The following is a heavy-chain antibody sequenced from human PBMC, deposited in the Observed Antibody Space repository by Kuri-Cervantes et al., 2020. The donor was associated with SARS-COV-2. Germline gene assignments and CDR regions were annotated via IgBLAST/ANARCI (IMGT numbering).Heavy chain of an antibody. D-gene: IGHD6-13*01. CDR3: ARESCSSCPNLDYYGMDV. CDR2: TYSSGST. V-gene: IGHV4-39*07. J-gene: IGHJ6*02. CDR1: GGSISSSTYF. Sequence: GPLRLSCTVSGGSISSSTYFWGWIRQPPGKGLEWIGSTYSSGSTQYNPSLKSRVTISVDTSKNQFSLKLSSVTAADTAVYYCARESCSSCPNLDYYGMDVWGQGTTVTVSS.